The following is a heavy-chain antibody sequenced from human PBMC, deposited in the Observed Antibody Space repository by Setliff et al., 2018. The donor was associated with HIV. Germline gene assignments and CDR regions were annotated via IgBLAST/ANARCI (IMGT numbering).Heavy chain of an antibody. CDR2: IYPGDSDT. V-gene: IGHV5-51*01. CDR1: GYTFTHYW. J-gene: IGHJ5*02. Sequence: PGESLKISCKASGYTFTHYWIGWVRQMPGKGLEWMGIIYPGDSDTRYSPSFEGQVTISAHKSINTAYLQWSSLKASDTAMYYCARKSAEATNWFDPWGQGTLVTVSS. CDR3: ARKSAEATNWFDP. D-gene: IGHD6-19*01.